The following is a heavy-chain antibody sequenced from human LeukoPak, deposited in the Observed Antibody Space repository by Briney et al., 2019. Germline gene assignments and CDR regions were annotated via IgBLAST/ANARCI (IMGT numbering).Heavy chain of an antibody. CDR1: GGSISSSSNY. J-gene: IGHJ3*01. CDR2: IYYSGNT. D-gene: IGHD2/OR15-2a*01. V-gene: IGHV4-39*01. Sequence: PSETLSLTCTVSGGSISSSSNYWGWIRQPPGKGLEWIGSIYYSGNTYYNPSFKSRLTISVDTSMNQFSLKLSSVTAAYTAVYYCARRNVVIVPAHPSVWGQGTMVTASS. CDR3: ARRNVVIVPAHPSV.